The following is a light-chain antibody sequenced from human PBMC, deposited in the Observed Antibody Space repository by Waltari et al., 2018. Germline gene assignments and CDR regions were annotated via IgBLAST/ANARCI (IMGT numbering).Light chain of an antibody. CDR3: QTGGHGTWV. CDR1: SGHSSNV. Sequence: QLVLTQAPSASASLGASVKLTCTLSSGHSSNVVAWHQQQPEKGPRYVMKVNRDGSHSKGDDSPDRFSGSSSGAERYLTISSLQSEDEADYYCQTGGHGTWVFGGGTKLTVL. CDR2: VNRDGSH. J-gene: IGLJ3*02. V-gene: IGLV4-69*01.